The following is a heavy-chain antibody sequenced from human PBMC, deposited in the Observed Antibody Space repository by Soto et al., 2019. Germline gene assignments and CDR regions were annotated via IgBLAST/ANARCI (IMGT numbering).Heavy chain of an antibody. Sequence: GGSLRLSCVASGFTFSSYGMHWVRQAPGKGLEWVAVISYDGSNKYYADSVKGRFTISRDNSKNTLYLQMNSLRAEDTAVYYCVKDEGPIVVVTATFDYWGQGTLVTVSS. CDR3: VKDEGPIVVVTATFDY. D-gene: IGHD2-21*02. CDR1: GFTFSSYG. J-gene: IGHJ4*02. V-gene: IGHV3-30*18. CDR2: ISYDGSNK.